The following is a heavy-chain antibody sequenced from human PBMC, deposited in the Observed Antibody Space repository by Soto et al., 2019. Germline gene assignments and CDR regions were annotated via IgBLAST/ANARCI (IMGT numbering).Heavy chain of an antibody. V-gene: IGHV3-23*01. CDR3: AKGGISLVRGSFDY. J-gene: IGHJ4*02. D-gene: IGHD3-10*01. Sequence: EVQLLGSGGGLVQPGGSLRLSCAVSGITLRSYAMSWVRQAPGKGLEWVTAMSGSGDSTYYSDSVKGRFTISRDNSKNTLFLQMNSLRAEDTAVYYCAKGGISLVRGSFDYWGQGTLVTVSS. CDR1: GITLRSYA. CDR2: MSGSGDST.